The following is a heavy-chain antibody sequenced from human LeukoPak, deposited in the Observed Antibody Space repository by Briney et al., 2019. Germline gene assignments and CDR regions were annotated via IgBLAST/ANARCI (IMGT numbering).Heavy chain of an antibody. J-gene: IGHJ4*02. V-gene: IGHV4-59*01. D-gene: IGHD6-19*01. CDR1: RGSIGSYY. CDR3: ARGDTSGWANFFDF. CDR2: VFHSGNT. Sequence: SETLSLTCTVSRGSIGSYYWSWIRQRPGKGLEGIGYVFHSGNTHYNPSLRTRVTISIDTSKNLFSLNLDSVTAADTAVYYCARGDTSGWANFFDFWGQGTLVTVSS.